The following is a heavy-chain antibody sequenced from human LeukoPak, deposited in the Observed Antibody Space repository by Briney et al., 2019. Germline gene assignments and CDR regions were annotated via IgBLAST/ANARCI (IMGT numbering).Heavy chain of an antibody. CDR2: IYYSGST. V-gene: IGHV4-59*01. D-gene: IGHD4-17*01. J-gene: IGHJ4*02. CDR3: ARDHDYGDYFDY. CDR1: GGSISSYY. Sequence: SETLSLTCTVSGGSISSYYWSRIRQPPGKGLEWIGYIYYSGSTNYNPSLKSRVTISVDTSKNQFSLKLSSVTAADTAVYYCARDHDYGDYFDYWGQGTLVTVSS.